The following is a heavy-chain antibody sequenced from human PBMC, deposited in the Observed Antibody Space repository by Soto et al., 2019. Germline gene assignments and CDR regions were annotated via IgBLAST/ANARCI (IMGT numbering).Heavy chain of an antibody. CDR1: GYTFTSYG. CDR3: ARVYLGWDDSSGYYYT. V-gene: IGHV1-18*01. CDR2: ISAYNGNT. J-gene: IGHJ5*02. Sequence: GASVKVSCKASGYTFTSYGISWVRQAPGQGLEWMGWISAYNGNTNYAQKLQGRVTMTTDTSTSTAYMELRSLRSDDTAVYYCARVYLGWDDSSGYYYTWGQGTLVTVSS. D-gene: IGHD3-22*01.